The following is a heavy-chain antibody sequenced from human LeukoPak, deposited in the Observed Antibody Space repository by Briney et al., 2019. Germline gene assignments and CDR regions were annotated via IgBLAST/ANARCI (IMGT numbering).Heavy chain of an antibody. CDR2: INTNTGNA. J-gene: IGHJ3*02. Sequence: ASVKVSCKASGYTFTSYAMNWVRQAPGQGLEWMGWINTNTGNATYAQGFTGRFVFSLDTSVSTAYLRISSLKAEDTAVYYCARGWSGYCGGDCYGVGDAFDIWGQGTMVTVSS. D-gene: IGHD2-21*02. CDR1: GYTFTSYA. V-gene: IGHV7-4-1*02. CDR3: ARGWSGYCGGDCYGVGDAFDI.